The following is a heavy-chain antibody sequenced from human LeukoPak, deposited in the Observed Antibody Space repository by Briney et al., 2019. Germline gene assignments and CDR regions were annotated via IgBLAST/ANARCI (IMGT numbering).Heavy chain of an antibody. V-gene: IGHV1-8*01. CDR2: MNPNSGNT. D-gene: IGHD3-10*01. J-gene: IGHJ6*02. CDR3: ARGLRYYYGSGSYAPKRYYYYYYGMDV. CDR1: GYTFTSYD. Sequence: ASVKVSCKASGYTFTSYDINWVRQATGQGLEWMGWMNPNSGNTGYAQKFQGRVTMTRNTSISSAYMELSSLRSEDTAVYYCARGLRYYYGSGSYAPKRYYYYYYGMDVWGQGTTVTVSS.